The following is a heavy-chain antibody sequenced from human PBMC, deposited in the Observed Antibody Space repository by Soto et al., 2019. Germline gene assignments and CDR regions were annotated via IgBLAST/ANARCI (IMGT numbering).Heavy chain of an antibody. CDR3: ARWVYYYGMDV. J-gene: IGHJ6*02. V-gene: IGHV4-30-2*01. Sequence: NPSETLSLTCAVSGGSISSGRYSWSWIRQPPGKGLEWIGYISHSGNTYYNPSLKSRVTISVDGSKNEFSLRLRSVTAADTAVYYCARWVYYYGMDVWGQGTTVTVSS. CDR2: ISHSGNT. CDR1: GGSISSGRYS.